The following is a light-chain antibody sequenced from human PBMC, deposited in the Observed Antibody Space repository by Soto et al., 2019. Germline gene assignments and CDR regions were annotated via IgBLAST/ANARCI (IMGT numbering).Light chain of an antibody. J-gene: IGKJ5*01. CDR3: QQRSNWPPIT. CDR1: QSISSY. V-gene: IGKV3-11*01. CDR2: DAS. Sequence: SVLTESPATLSLSPGERATLSCRASQSISSYLAWYQQKPGQAPRLLIYDASNRATGIPARFSGSGSGTDFTLTISSLEPEDFAVYYCQQRSNWPPITFGQGTRLAI.